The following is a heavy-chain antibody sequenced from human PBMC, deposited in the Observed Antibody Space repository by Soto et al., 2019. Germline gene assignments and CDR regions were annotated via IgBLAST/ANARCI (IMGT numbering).Heavy chain of an antibody. D-gene: IGHD3-22*01. V-gene: IGHV3-48*02. CDR3: ARDVGRTAIVLAYGMDV. J-gene: IGHJ6*02. Sequence: GGSLRLSCAASGFTFSSYSMNWVRQAPGKGLEWVSYISSSSNTIYYADSVKGRFTISRDNGKNSLYLQMNSLRDEDTAVYYCARDVGRTAIVLAYGMDVWGQGTTVTVSS. CDR2: ISSSSNTI. CDR1: GFTFSSYS.